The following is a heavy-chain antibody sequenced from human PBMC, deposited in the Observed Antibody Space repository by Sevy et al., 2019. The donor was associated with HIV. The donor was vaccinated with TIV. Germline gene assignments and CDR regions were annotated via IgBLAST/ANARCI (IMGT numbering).Heavy chain of an antibody. CDR2: ISSSGSTI. CDR3: ARAIEIPKWGDDY. J-gene: IGHJ4*02. CDR1: GFTFSDYY. Sequence: GGSLRLSCVASGFTFSDYYMSWIRQAPGKGLEWVSYISSSGSTIYYADSVKGRFTISRDNAKNSLYLQMNSLRAEDTAVYYCARAIEIPKWGDDYWGQGTLVTVSS. D-gene: IGHD3-10*01. V-gene: IGHV3-11*01.